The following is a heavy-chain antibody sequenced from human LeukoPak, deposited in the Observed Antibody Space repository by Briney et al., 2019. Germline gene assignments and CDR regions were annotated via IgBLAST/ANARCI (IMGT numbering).Heavy chain of an antibody. J-gene: IGHJ4*02. Sequence: GGSLRLSCAASGFTFSSYSMNWVRQAPGKGLEWVSYISSSSSTIYYADSVKGRFTISRDNAKNSLYLQMSSLRDEDTAVYYCASSDSSSDYFDYWGQGTLVTVSS. D-gene: IGHD6-6*01. CDR3: ASSDSSSDYFDY. CDR1: GFTFSSYS. CDR2: ISSSSSTI. V-gene: IGHV3-48*02.